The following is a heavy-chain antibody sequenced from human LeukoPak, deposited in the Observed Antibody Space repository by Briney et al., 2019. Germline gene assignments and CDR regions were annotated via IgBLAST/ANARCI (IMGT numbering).Heavy chain of an antibody. Sequence: GGSLRLSCAASGFTFSSCDMHWVRQATGKGLEWVSAIGTAGDTYYPGSVKGRFTISRENAKNSLYLQMSSLRAGDTAVYYCARAVYDSSGYTFDPWGQGTLVTVSS. CDR1: GFTFSSCD. CDR2: IGTAGDT. V-gene: IGHV3-13*01. CDR3: ARAVYDSSGYTFDP. D-gene: IGHD3-22*01. J-gene: IGHJ5*02.